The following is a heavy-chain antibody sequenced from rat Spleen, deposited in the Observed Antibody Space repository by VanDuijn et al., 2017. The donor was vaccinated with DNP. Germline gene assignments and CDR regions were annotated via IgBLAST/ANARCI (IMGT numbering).Heavy chain of an antibody. CDR1: GFTFSNSG. J-gene: IGHJ1*01. CDR2: ISYDGSST. CDR3: ARHNNYNWYFDF. V-gene: IGHV5-29*01. Sequence: EVQLVESGGGLVQPGRSLKLSCAASGFTFSNSGMHWIRQAPTKGLEWVATISYDGSSTYYRDSVKGRFTISRDNAKSTLYLQMNSLKSEDTATYYCARHNNYNWYFDFWGPGTMVTVSS. D-gene: IGHD1-10*01.